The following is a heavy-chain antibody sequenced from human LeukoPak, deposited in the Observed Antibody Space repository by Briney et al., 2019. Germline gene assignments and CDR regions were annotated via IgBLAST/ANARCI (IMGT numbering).Heavy chain of an antibody. V-gene: IGHV3-21*01. D-gene: IGHD4-17*01. CDR3: ALGDYGAPFDY. J-gene: IGHJ4*02. CDR1: GFPFSSYE. CDR2: ISSSSSYI. Sequence: GGSLRLLCAASGFPFSSYEMMWVRQAPGKGLEWVSSISSSSSYIYYADSVKGRFTITRDNAKNSLYLQMNSLRAEDTAVYYCALGDYGAPFDYWGQGTLVTVSS.